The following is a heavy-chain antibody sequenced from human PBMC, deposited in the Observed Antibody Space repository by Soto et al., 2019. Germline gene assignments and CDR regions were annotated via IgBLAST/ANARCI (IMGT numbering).Heavy chain of an antibody. J-gene: IGHJ4*02. CDR2: IAYSGKM. Sequence: SETLSLTCDVSCYSIRSGYYWGWIRQPPGKGLEWLGSIAYSGKMLYKSSLASRISIAVDTSKNQFSLRLTSVSAADTALYYCTRGAGAPWVRFDYWGQGRQVTVSS. D-gene: IGHD3-22*01. V-gene: IGHV4-38-2*01. CDR1: CYSIRSGYY. CDR3: TRGAGAPWVRFDY.